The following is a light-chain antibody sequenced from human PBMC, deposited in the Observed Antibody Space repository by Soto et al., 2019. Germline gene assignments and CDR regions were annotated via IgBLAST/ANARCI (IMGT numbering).Light chain of an antibody. J-gene: IGKJ4*01. CDR3: QQHSNGLT. Sequence: PGARATLSCRASQSVDSYLAWYQQKPGQAPRLLIFDAFNRATGIPARFSGSGSGTDFTLTISSLEPEDFAVYYCQQHSNGLTFGGGTKVEIK. CDR1: QSVDSY. V-gene: IGKV3-11*01. CDR2: DAF.